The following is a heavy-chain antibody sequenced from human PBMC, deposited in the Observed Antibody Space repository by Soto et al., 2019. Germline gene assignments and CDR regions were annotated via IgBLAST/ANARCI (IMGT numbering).Heavy chain of an antibody. CDR3: ARTESGYSYGFADV. Sequence: GESLKISCKGSGYSFTSYWIGWVRQMPGKGLEWMGIIYPGDSDTRYSPYFQGQVTISADKSINTAYLQWSNLKNTDTAMNYCARTESGYSYGFADVWGQGTTVTVSS. CDR2: IYPGDSDT. CDR1: GYSFTSYW. V-gene: IGHV5-51*01. J-gene: IGHJ6*02. D-gene: IGHD5-18*01.